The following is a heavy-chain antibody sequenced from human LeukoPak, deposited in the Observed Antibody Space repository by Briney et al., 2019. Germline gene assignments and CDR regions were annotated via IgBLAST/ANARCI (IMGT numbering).Heavy chain of an antibody. Sequence: LPGGSLRLSRAASGFTVSSNYMSWVRQAPGKGLEWVSVIYSGGSTYYADSVKGRFTISRDNSKNTLYLQMNSLRAEDTAVYYCARGRADRRGNWFDPWGQGTLVTVSS. J-gene: IGHJ5*02. CDR3: ARGRADRRGNWFDP. V-gene: IGHV3-66*02. CDR2: IYSGGST. CDR1: GFTVSSNY. D-gene: IGHD1-14*01.